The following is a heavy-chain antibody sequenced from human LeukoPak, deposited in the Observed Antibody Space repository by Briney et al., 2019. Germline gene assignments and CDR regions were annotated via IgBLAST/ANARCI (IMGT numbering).Heavy chain of an antibody. Sequence: ASVKVSCKASGYTFTSYGISWVRQAPGQGLEWMGWISAYNGNTNYAQKLQGRVTMTTDTSTSTAYMELRSLRSDDTAVYYCARDSPRTMVRGVIDHPFDYWGQGTLVTVS. CDR2: ISAYNGNT. D-gene: IGHD3-10*01. J-gene: IGHJ4*02. CDR3: ARDSPRTMVRGVIDHPFDY. V-gene: IGHV1-18*01. CDR1: GYTFTSYG.